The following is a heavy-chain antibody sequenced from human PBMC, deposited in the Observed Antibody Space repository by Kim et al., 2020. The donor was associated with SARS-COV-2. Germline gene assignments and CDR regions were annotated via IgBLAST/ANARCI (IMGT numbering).Heavy chain of an antibody. CDR3: ARLVRSGDYDILTGYFDY. CDR1: GFTFSNYW. Sequence: GGSLRLSCAASGFTFSNYWMHWVRQAPGKGLVWVSRINSDGSSTSYEDSVKGRFTISRDNAKNTLYLQMNSLRADDTAVYYCARLVRSGDYDILTGYFDYWGQGTLVTVSS. J-gene: IGHJ4*02. CDR2: INSDGSST. D-gene: IGHD3-9*01. V-gene: IGHV3-74*01.